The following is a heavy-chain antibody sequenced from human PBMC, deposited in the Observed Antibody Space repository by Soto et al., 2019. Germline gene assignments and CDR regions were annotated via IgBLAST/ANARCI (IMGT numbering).Heavy chain of an antibody. V-gene: IGHV4-34*01. CDR3: ARGYCSGGSCYSWLLYYYGMDV. Sequence: SETLSLTCAVYGGSFSGYYWSWIRQPPGKGLEWIGEINHGGSTNYNPSLKSRVTISVDTSKNQFSLKLSSVTAADTAVYYCARGYCSGGSCYSWLLYYYGMDVWGQGTTVTVSS. CDR2: INHGGST. D-gene: IGHD2-15*01. CDR1: GGSFSGYY. J-gene: IGHJ6*02.